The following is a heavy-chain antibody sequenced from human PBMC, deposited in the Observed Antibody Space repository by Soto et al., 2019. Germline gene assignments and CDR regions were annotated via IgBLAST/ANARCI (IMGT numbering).Heavy chain of an antibody. V-gene: IGHV1-8*01. CDR2: MNPNSGDT. CDR1: GYTFTTYD. Sequence: QVQLVQSGAEVKKPGASVKVSCKATGYTFTTYDINWVRQATGQGLEWMGWMNPNSGDTGYAQKFQGRGTMTGDTSISTAYMELSTLTSEDPAVYYCVRGLEWLRNYWGQGTLVTVSS. CDR3: VRGLEWLRNY. J-gene: IGHJ4*02. D-gene: IGHD5-12*01.